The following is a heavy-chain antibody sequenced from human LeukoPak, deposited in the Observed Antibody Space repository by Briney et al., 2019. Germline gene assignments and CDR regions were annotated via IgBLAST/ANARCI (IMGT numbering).Heavy chain of an antibody. J-gene: IGHJ1*01. CDR2: ISSSGSTI. Sequence: PGGSLRLSCAASGFTFSDYYMSWIRQAPGKGLEWVSYISSSGSTIYYADSVKGRFTIYRDNAKNSLYLQMNSLRAEDTAVYYCARGFTFLRWGPLGHWGQGTLVTVSP. CDR1: GFTFSDYY. V-gene: IGHV3-11*01. CDR3: ARGFTFLRWGPLGH. D-gene: IGHD4-23*01.